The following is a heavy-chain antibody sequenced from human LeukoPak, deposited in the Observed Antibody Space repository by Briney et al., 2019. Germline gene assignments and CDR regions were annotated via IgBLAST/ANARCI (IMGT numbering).Heavy chain of an antibody. CDR3: AKDIRYGSGSYYRGGFDY. D-gene: IGHD3-10*01. Sequence: GGSLRLSCAASGFTFSSYGMHWVRQAPGKGLEWVAVISYDGSNKYYADSVKGRSTISRDNSKNTLYLQMNSLRAEDTAVYYCAKDIRYGSGSYYRGGFDYWGQGTLVTVSS. J-gene: IGHJ4*02. CDR1: GFTFSSYG. CDR2: ISYDGSNK. V-gene: IGHV3-30*18.